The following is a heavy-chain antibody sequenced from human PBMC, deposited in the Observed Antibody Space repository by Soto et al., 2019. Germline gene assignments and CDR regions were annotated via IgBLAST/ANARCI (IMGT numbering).Heavy chain of an antibody. CDR1: GGTFSSYA. Sequence: QVQLVQSGAEVKKPGSSVKVSCKASGGTFSSYAISWVRQAPGQGLEWMGGIIPIFGTANYAQKFLGRVSITADESTSIADMELSSLRSEDTAVYYFAGPLKYVEMATITFGYWGQGALVTVSS. V-gene: IGHV1-69*01. CDR3: AGPLKYVEMATITFGY. D-gene: IGHD5-12*01. CDR2: IIPIFGTA. J-gene: IGHJ4*02.